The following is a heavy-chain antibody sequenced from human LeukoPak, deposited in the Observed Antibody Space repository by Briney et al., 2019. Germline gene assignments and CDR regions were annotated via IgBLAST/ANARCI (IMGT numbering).Heavy chain of an antibody. D-gene: IGHD3-10*01. CDR3: VGNMVVFDY. V-gene: IGHV3-23*01. Sequence: GGSLRLSCAASGFTFSSYAMSWVRQAPGKGLEWVSAISGSGGSTYYAGSVKGRFTISRDNSKNTLYLQMNSLRAEDTAVYYCVGNMVVFDYWGQGTLVTVSS. CDR1: GFTFSSYA. CDR2: ISGSGGST. J-gene: IGHJ4*02.